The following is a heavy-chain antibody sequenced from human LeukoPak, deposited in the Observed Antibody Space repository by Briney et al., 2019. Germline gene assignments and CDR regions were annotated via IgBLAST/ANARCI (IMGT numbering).Heavy chain of an antibody. V-gene: IGHV1-69*13. D-gene: IGHD3-22*01. Sequence: SVKVSCKASGGTFSSFAISWLRQALGQGLEWMGGIIPIFGTANYTQKFQGRVTITADESTSTAYMELSSLRSEDTAMYYCARAPVYDSSGYYYYWGQGTQVTVSS. CDR1: GGTFSSFA. CDR2: IIPIFGTA. J-gene: IGHJ4*02. CDR3: ARAPVYDSSGYYYY.